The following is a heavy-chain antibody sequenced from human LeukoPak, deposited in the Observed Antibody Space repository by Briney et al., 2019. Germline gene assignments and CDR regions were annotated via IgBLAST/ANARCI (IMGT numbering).Heavy chain of an antibody. J-gene: IGHJ4*02. V-gene: IGHV3-53*01. CDR2: IYSGGST. D-gene: IGHD3-16*02. CDR1: GFTVSSNY. CDR3: ARVQGDYVWGSYRSYYFDY. Sequence: GGSLRLSCAASGFTVSSNYMSWVRQAPGKGLEWVSVIYSGGSTYYADSVKGRFTISRDNAKNTLYLQMNSLRAEDTAVYYCARVQGDYVWGSYRSYYFDYWGQGTLVTVSS.